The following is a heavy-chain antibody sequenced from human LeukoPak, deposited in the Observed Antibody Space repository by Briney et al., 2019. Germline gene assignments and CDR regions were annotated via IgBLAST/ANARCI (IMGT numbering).Heavy chain of an antibody. Sequence: PGGSLRLSCAASGFTFDDYAMHWVRQAPGKGLEWVSGISWNSGTVGYAASVQGRFTISRDNAKNSLSLQMNSLTAEDTALYYCAKDRDGSYSTGSDAFDIWGQGTMVTVSS. CDR2: ISWNSGTV. D-gene: IGHD3-10*01. J-gene: IGHJ3*02. V-gene: IGHV3-9*01. CDR1: GFTFDDYA. CDR3: AKDRDGSYSTGSDAFDI.